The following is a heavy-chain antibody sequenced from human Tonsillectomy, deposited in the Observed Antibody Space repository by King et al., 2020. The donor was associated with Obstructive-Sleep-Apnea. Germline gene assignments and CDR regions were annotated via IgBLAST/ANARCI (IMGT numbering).Heavy chain of an antibody. V-gene: IGHV3-33*06. Sequence: VQLVQSGGGVVQPGSSLRLSCAASGFTFSSYGMHWFRQAPGNGLGWVAGIWYDGSNKYYADSVTGRFTISRENSKNTLYLQMNSLRAEDTAVYYCAKDRGSGSYAPHYYYYYGMDVWGQGTTVTVSS. J-gene: IGHJ6*02. CDR2: IWYDGSNK. CDR3: AKDRGSGSYAPHYYYYYGMDV. CDR1: GFTFSSYG. D-gene: IGHD3-10*01.